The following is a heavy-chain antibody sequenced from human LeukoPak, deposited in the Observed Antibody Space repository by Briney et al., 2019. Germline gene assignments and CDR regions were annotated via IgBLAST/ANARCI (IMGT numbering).Heavy chain of an antibody. D-gene: IGHD1-26*01. Sequence: GGPLGLSCAASGFTFRNPWLSWVGQAPGKGREWVGRIKSKTDGGTTDYAAPVKGRFTISRDDSKNTLYLQMNSLKTEDTAVYYCTTDPLELLPLDYWGQGTLVTVSS. J-gene: IGHJ4*02. CDR3: TTDPLELLPLDY. V-gene: IGHV3-15*01. CDR2: IKSKTDGGTT. CDR1: GFTFRNPW.